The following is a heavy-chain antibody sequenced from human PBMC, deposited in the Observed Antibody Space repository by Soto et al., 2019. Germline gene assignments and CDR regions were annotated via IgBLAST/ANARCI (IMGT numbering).Heavy chain of an antibody. CDR1: GFTFSSYA. D-gene: IGHD3-22*01. CDR2: ISYDGSNK. J-gene: IGHJ6*02. V-gene: IGHV3-30-3*01. CDR3: ARPGDIDSSGYLAPYYYYGMDV. Sequence: QVQLVESGGGVVQPGRSLRLSCAASGFTFSSYAMQWVRQAPGKGLEWVAVISYDGSNKYYADSVKGRFTISRDNSKNTLYLQMNSLRAEDTAVYYCARPGDIDSSGYLAPYYYYGMDVWGQGTTVTVSS.